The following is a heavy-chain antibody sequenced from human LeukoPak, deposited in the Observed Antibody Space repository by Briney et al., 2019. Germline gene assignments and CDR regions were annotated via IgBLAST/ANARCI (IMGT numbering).Heavy chain of an antibody. D-gene: IGHD6-19*01. CDR1: GYTFTNYY. V-gene: IGHV1-46*01. CDR2: INPSGGST. Sequence: ASVKVSCKASGYTFTNYYMHWVRQAPGQGLEWMGIINPSGGSTNFAQKFQGRVTMTRDTSTSTVYMELRSLRSDDTAVYYCARDPGIVVAGGFPSALWGQGTLVIVSS. CDR3: ARDPGIVVAGGFPSAL. J-gene: IGHJ4*02.